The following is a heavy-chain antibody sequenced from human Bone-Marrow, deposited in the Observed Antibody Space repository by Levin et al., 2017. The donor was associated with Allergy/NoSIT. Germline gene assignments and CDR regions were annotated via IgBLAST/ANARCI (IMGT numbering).Heavy chain of an antibody. Sequence: PGGSLRLSCGVSGVNFNEVWMSWVRQAPGKGLEWVGLIRGKTADGPTDYAAPVKGRFSISRDDSKTTLYLQMNGLKTEDTAVYYCVTFNTKDAFDFWGQGTMVTVSS. CDR1: GVNFNEVW. D-gene: IGHD3-3*01. J-gene: IGHJ3*01. CDR3: VTFNTKDAFDF. CDR2: IRGKTADGPT. V-gene: IGHV3-15*01.